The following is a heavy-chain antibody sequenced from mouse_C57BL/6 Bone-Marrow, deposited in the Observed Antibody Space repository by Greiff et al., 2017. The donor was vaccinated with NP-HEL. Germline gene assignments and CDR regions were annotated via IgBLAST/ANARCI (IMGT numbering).Heavy chain of an antibody. V-gene: IGHV14-1*01. CDR2: IDPEDGDT. J-gene: IGHJ1*03. CDR3: TTDYYCSYWYFDV. CDR1: GFNIKDYY. Sequence: VQLQQSGAELVRPGASVKLSCTASGFNIKDYYMHWVKQRPEQGLEWIGRIDPEDGDTEYAPKFQGKATMTADTSSNTAYLQLSSLTSEDTAVYYCTTDYYCSYWYFDVWGTGTTVTVSS. D-gene: IGHD1-1*01.